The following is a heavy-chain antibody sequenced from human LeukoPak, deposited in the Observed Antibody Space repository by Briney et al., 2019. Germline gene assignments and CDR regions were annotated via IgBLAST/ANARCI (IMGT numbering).Heavy chain of an antibody. CDR2: ISSSSSYI. CDR3: ARDAFFYCSGGSCYPNYYYYGMDV. J-gene: IGHJ6*02. CDR1: GFTFSDFG. Sequence: GGSLRLSCAASGFTFSDFGMNWVRQAPGKGLEWVSSISSSSSYIYYADSVKGRFTISRDNAKNSLYLQMNSLRAEDTAVYYCARDAFFYCSGGSCYPNYYYYGMDVWGQGTTVTVSS. V-gene: IGHV3-21*01. D-gene: IGHD2-15*01.